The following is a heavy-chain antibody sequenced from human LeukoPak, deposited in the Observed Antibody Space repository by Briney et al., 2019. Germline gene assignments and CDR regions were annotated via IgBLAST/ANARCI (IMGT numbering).Heavy chain of an antibody. V-gene: IGHV1-2*02. Sequence: ASVKVSCKASGYTFTGYYMHWVRQAPGQGLEWMGWINPNSGGTNYAQKFQGRVTMTRDTSISTAYMELSRLRSDDTAVHYCARDAHYYDSSGHFDYWGQGTLVTVSS. CDR2: INPNSGGT. CDR3: ARDAHYYDSSGHFDY. D-gene: IGHD3-22*01. J-gene: IGHJ4*02. CDR1: GYTFTGYY.